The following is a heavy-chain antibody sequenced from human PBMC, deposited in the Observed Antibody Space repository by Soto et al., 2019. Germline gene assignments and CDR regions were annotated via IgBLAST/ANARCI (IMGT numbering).Heavy chain of an antibody. CDR3: AKDRVVGTFYNPLGF. J-gene: IGHJ4*02. D-gene: IGHD1-7*01. CDR1: GFNFDNYG. Sequence: QVQLVESGGGVVQPGGSLRLPCQASGFNFDNYGMHWVRQAPGKGLEWVSVITYAGSNKYYADSVKGRFTISRDNSKNTLSLHLNSVKPEDTAVYHCAKDRVVGTFYNPLGFWGQGTLVTVSS. V-gene: IGHV3-30*18. CDR2: ITYAGSNK.